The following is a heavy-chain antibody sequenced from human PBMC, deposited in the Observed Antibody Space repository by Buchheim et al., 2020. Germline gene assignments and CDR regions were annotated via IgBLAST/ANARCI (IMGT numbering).Heavy chain of an antibody. CDR2: IIPILGIA. J-gene: IGHJ6*02. V-gene: IGHV1-69*02. CDR3: ARVPPHRAHYYYYYYGMDV. Sequence: QVQLVQSGAEVKKPGSSVKVSCKASGGTFSSYTISWVRQAPGQGLEWMGRIIPILGIANYAQKFQGRVTITADKSTSTAYMELSSLRSEDTAVYYCARVPPHRAHYYYYYYGMDVWGQGTT. CDR1: GGTFSSYT.